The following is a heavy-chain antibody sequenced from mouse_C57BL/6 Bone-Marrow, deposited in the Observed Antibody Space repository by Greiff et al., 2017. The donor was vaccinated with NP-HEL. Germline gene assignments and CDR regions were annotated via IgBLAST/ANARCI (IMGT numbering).Heavy chain of an antibody. CDR3: ARDERITTVEYGSVPYYFDY. V-gene: IGHV7-3*01. Sequence: EVMLVESGGGLVQPGGSLSLSCAASGFTFTDYYMSWVRQPPGKALEWLGFIRNKANGYTTEYSASVKGRFTISRDNSQSILDLQMNALRAEDSATYYCARDERITTVEYGSVPYYFDYWGQGTTLTVSS. J-gene: IGHJ2*01. CDR2: IRNKANGYTT. CDR1: GFTFTDYY. D-gene: IGHD1-1*01.